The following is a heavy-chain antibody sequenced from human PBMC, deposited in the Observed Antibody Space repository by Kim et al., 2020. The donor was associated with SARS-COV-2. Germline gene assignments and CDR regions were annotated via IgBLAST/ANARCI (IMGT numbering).Heavy chain of an antibody. D-gene: IGHD3-16*02. V-gene: IGHV3-30-3*02. CDR3: AHDSDLSTGGYCDY. J-gene: IGHJ4*02. Sequence: ADSMQGRFPISRDNSKLTIQLQMNSLIAEDPAVYYCAHDSDLSTGGYCDYWGQGTLVTVSS.